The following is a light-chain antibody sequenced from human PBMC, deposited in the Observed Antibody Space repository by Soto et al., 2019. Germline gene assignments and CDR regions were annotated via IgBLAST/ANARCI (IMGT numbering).Light chain of an antibody. CDR3: HQYQTYST. J-gene: IGKJ5*01. CDR1: QSIRSL. CDR2: DAS. Sequence: DIPMTQSPSTLSASVGDRVTITCRASQSIRSLLAWYQQKPGKAPKVLIYDASSLGSGVPSRFSGSGSGTEFTLTISSLQPDDFATYFCHQYQTYSTFGQGTLLEIK. V-gene: IGKV1-5*01.